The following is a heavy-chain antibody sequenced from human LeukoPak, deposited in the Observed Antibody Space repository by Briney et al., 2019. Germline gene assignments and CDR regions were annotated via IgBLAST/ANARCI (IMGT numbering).Heavy chain of an antibody. J-gene: IGHJ5*02. CDR1: GYTFTGYY. CDR2: INPNSGGT. V-gene: IGHV1-2*02. D-gene: IGHD1-26*01. CDR3: ARSGSGSLVPEFDP. Sequence: ASVKVSCKASGYTFTGYYMHWVRQAPGQGLEWMGWINPNSGGTNYAQKFQGRVTMTRGTSISTAYMELSRLRSDDTAVYYCARSGSGSLVPEFDPWGQGTLVTVSS.